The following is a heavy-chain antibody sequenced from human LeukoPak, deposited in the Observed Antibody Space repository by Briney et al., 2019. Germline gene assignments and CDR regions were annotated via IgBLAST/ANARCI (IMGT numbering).Heavy chain of an antibody. CDR2: INSNGGST. CDR1: GFTFSSYA. V-gene: IGHV3-64*01. D-gene: IGHD3-22*01. CDR3: ARRGSGYSQNYFDY. Sequence: GGSLRLSCAASGFTFSSYAMHWVRQAPGKGLEYVSAINSNGGSTYYANSVKGRFTISRDNSKNTLYLQMGSLRAEDMAVYYCARRGSGYSQNYFDYWGQGTLVTVSS. J-gene: IGHJ4*02.